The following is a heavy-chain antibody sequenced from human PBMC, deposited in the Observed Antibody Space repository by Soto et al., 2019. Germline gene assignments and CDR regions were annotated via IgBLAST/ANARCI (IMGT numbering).Heavy chain of an antibody. CDR3: AKDRGSGSSGWFDP. D-gene: IGHD6-6*01. J-gene: IGHJ5*02. CDR1: GFTFSSYS. Sequence: EVQLLESGGGLVQPGGSLRLSCAASGFTFSSYSMSWVRQAPGKGLEWVSGFRSGGDDETTYYADAVRGRFTISRDNSKNTLYLQMNSLRAEDTAVYYCAKDRGSGSSGWFDPWGQGTLVTVSS. V-gene: IGHV3-23*01. CDR2: FRSGGDDETT.